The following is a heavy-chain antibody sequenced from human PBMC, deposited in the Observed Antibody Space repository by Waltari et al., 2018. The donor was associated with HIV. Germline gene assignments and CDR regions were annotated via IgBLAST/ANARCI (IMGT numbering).Heavy chain of an antibody. CDR1: GFTFDDYA. V-gene: IGHV3-9*01. CDR3: AKGPFDY. CDR2: ISWNSGSI. Sequence: EVQLVESGGGLVQPGRSLRLSCAASGFTFDDYAMHWVRQAPGKGLEWVAGISWNSGSIGYEDSVKGRFTISRDNAKNSVYLEMNSLRTEDTALYYCAKGPFDYWGQGTLVTVSP. J-gene: IGHJ4*02.